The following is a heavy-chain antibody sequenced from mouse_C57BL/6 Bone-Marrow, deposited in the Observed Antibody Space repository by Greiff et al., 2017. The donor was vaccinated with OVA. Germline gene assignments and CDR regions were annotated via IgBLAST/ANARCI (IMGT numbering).Heavy chain of an antibody. V-gene: IGHV1-81*01. D-gene: IGHD1-1*01. CDR3: ARYDYYGSGAMDY. CDR1: GYTFTSSG. J-gene: IGHJ4*01. CDR2: IYPRSGNT. Sequence: VKLVESGAELARPGASVKLSCKASGYTFTSSGISWVKQRTGQGLEWIGEIYPRSGNTYYNEKFKGKATLTADKSSSTAYMELRSLTSEDSAVYFCARYDYYGSGAMDYWGQGTSVTVSS.